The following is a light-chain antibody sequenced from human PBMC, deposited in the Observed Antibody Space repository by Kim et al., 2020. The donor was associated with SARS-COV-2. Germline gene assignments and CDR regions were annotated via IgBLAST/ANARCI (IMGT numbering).Light chain of an antibody. Sequence: SSELTQDPAVSVALGQTVRITCQGDSLRRFYASWYQLKPGQAPVFVLYDENNRPSGIPDRFSGSSSGNTASLTITGARAGDEADYYCNSRDSSGNSYVFG. J-gene: IGLJ1*01. CDR3: NSRDSSGNSYV. CDR2: DEN. V-gene: IGLV3-19*01. CDR1: SLRRFY.